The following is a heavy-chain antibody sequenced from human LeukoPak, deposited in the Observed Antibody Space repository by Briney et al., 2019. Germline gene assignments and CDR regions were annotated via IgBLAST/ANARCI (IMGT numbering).Heavy chain of an antibody. CDR2: INPNSGVT. CDR3: TRDLPYSSSWESIDY. V-gene: IGHV1-2*02. J-gene: IGHJ4*02. D-gene: IGHD6-13*01. Sequence: ASVKVSCKSSGYSFTGYYMHWVRQAPGQGLEWMGWINPNSGVTDFAQKFQGRVTMTRDTSISTAYMELRSLRSDDTAVYYCTRDLPYSSSWESIDYWGQGTLVTVSS. CDR1: GYSFTGYY.